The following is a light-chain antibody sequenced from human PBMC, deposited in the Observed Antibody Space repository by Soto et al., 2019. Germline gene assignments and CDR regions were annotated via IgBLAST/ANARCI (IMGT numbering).Light chain of an antibody. CDR3: QQYGSSGT. CDR1: QSVSSN. V-gene: IGKV3-20*01. CDR2: GAS. J-gene: IGKJ1*01. Sequence: EIVLTQSPVTLSVSPVERAALXGRASQSVSSNLAWYQQKPGQAPRLLIYGASNRATGIPDRFSGSGSGTDFTLTISRLEPEDFAVYYCQQYGSSGTFGQGTKVDI.